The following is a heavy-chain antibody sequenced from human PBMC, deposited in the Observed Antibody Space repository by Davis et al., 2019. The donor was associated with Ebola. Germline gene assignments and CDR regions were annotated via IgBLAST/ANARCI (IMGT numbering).Heavy chain of an antibody. Sequence: SETLSLTCTVSGGSISSYYWSWIRQPPGKGLEWIGYIYYSGSTTYSPSLKSRVTISVDTSKNQFSLKLSSVTAADTAVYFCARQGVDGIASYYYYGLDVWGQGTTVTVSS. D-gene: IGHD6-19*01. J-gene: IGHJ6*02. CDR1: GGSISSYY. V-gene: IGHV4-59*08. CDR2: IYYSGST. CDR3: ARQGVDGIASYYYYGLDV.